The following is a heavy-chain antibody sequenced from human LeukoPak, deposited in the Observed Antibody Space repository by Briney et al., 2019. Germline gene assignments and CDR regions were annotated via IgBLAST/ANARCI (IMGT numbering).Heavy chain of an antibody. Sequence: GGSLRLSCAASGFNFNIYAMHWVRQAPDKAPEWVAVISYDGNNKYYADSVKGRFTISRDISKNTLFLQMNSLTSEDTAIYYCARDLPGAYYALDVWGQGTTVTVYS. CDR1: GFNFNIYA. J-gene: IGHJ6*02. CDR2: ISYDGNNK. V-gene: IGHV3-30-3*01. D-gene: IGHD3-10*01. CDR3: ARDLPGAYYALDV.